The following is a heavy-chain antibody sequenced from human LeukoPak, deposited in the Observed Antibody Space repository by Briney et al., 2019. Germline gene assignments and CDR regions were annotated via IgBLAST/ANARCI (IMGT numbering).Heavy chain of an antibody. D-gene: IGHD6-19*01. Sequence: AGSLRLSCAASGFTFSSYAMHWVRQAPGKGLEWVAVISYDGSNKYCADSVKGRFTISRDNSKNTLYLQMNSLRAEDTAVYYCARDQGVAVAGTVDYWGQGTLVTVSS. CDR1: GFTFSSYA. CDR2: ISYDGSNK. V-gene: IGHV3-30*04. CDR3: ARDQGVAVAGTVDY. J-gene: IGHJ4*02.